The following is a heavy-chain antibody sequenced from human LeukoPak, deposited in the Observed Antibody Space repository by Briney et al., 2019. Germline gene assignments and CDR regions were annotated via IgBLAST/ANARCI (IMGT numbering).Heavy chain of an antibody. D-gene: IGHD5-24*01. CDR1: GFPFSSYW. V-gene: IGHV3-7*04. Sequence: GGSLRLSCVASGFPFSSYWMTWVRQAPGKGLEWVANIKQDGSKKSYVDSVKGRFTISRDSAKNSLYLQMNSLRAEDTAIYYCTRVGYIDEGIDYWGQGTLVTVSS. J-gene: IGHJ4*02. CDR3: TRVGYIDEGIDY. CDR2: IKQDGSKK.